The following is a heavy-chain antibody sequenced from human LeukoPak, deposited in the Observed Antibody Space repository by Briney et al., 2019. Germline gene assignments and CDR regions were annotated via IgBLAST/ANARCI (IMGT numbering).Heavy chain of an antibody. J-gene: IGHJ4*02. Sequence: ASVNVSCKTSGYTFTGYYMHWVRQAPGQRLECMGWINPNSVDTNYAQKFQGRVTMTRDTSISTAYMELSRLRSDDTAVYYCARSRTGSGFLFDYWGQGTLVTVSS. D-gene: IGHD3-10*01. CDR1: GYTFTGYY. V-gene: IGHV1-2*02. CDR3: ARSRTGSGFLFDY. CDR2: INPNSVDT.